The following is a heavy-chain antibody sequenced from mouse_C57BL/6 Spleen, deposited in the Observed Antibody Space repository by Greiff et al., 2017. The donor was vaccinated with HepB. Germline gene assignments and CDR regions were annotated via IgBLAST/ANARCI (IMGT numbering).Heavy chain of an antibody. CDR1: GYTFTDYY. V-gene: IGHV1-26*01. J-gene: IGHJ4*01. D-gene: IGHD2-3*01. Sequence: VQLQQSGPELVKPGASVKISCKASGYTFTDYYMNWVKQSHGKSLEWIGDINPNNGGTSYNQKFKGKATLTVDKSSSTAYMELRSLTSEDSAVYYCARGDDGYLGDYWGQGTSVTVSS. CDR3: ARGDDGYLGDY. CDR2: INPNNGGT.